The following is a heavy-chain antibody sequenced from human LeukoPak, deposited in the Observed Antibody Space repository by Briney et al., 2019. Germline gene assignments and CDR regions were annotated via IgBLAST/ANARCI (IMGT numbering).Heavy chain of an antibody. Sequence: GGSLRLSCTASGFTFSIYAMSWVRQAPGRGLEWVSAITSSGDATFYADSVRGRFTISRDNSKNTLYLQMSSLRAEDTAVFYCAKDRPNYFGSNGHYYRRNGDSWGQGTLVTVSS. CDR2: ITSSGDAT. CDR3: AKDRPNYFGSNGHYYRRNGDS. V-gene: IGHV3-23*01. CDR1: GFTFSIYA. D-gene: IGHD3-10*01. J-gene: IGHJ5*01.